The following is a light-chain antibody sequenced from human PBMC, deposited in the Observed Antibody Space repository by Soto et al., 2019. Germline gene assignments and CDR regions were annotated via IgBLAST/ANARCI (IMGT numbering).Light chain of an antibody. V-gene: IGKV3-15*01. Sequence: EIVMTQAPATLSVSPGERATLSCRASQSVSSNLAWYQQKPGHAPRLLIYGASTRATGIPARFSGSGSGTEFTLTISSLQSADVAVYYCQPYNNWPQTFGQGTKVAIK. CDR1: QSVSSN. CDR3: QPYNNWPQT. J-gene: IGKJ1*01. CDR2: GAS.